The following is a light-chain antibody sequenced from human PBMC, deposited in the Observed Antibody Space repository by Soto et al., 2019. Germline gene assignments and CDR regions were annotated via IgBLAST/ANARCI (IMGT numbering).Light chain of an antibody. Sequence: EIVMTQSPCTLSVSPGERATLSCRASQTIGTNLAWYQQKPGQAPRLLIFSASTMATGIPARFSGSGSGTEFYLTLTSLQSEDFALSYCQQYNNRTPWTFGQGTKVEVK. V-gene: IGKV3-15*01. CDR3: QQYNNRTPWT. CDR2: SAS. J-gene: IGKJ1*01. CDR1: QTIGTN.